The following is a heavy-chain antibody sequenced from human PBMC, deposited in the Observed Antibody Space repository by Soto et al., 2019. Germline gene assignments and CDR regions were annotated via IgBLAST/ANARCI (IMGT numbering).Heavy chain of an antibody. Sequence: VPQAPGQGLEWMGIINPSGGSTSYAQKFQGRVTMTRDTSTSTVYMELSSLRSEDTAVYYCARVRSRLEEGYYDSSGYPWGQGTLVTVSS. CDR2: INPSGGST. CDR3: ARVRSRLEEGYYDSSGYP. J-gene: IGHJ5*02. V-gene: IGHV1-46*01. D-gene: IGHD3-22*01.